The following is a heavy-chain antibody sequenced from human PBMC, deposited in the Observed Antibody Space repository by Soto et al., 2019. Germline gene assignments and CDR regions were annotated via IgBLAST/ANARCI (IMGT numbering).Heavy chain of an antibody. CDR2: IKSKTAGGTT. V-gene: IGHV3-15*07. D-gene: IGHD5-18*01. Sequence: PGGSLRLSCAVSGFSLTDVWMNWVRQAPGKRLEWVGRIKSKTAGGTTDYAAPVKGRFTILRDDSKNTLYLQMDSLIIEDTAVYFCSHGYGQYFNSWGQGTLVTVSS. CDR3: SHGYGQYFNS. CDR1: GFSLTDVW. J-gene: IGHJ4*02.